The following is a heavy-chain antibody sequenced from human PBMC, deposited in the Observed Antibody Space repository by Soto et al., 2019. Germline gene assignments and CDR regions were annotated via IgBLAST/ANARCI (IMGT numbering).Heavy chain of an antibody. Sequence: SVKVSCKASGGTFSSYAISWVRQAPGQGLEWMGGIIPIFGTANYAQKFQGRVTITADESTSTAYMELSSLKSEDTAVYYCARVGADTAMVTGTYYYYGMDVWGQGTTVTVSS. CDR1: GGTFSSYA. CDR2: IIPIFGTA. D-gene: IGHD5-18*01. CDR3: ARVGADTAMVTGTYYYYGMDV. V-gene: IGHV1-69*13. J-gene: IGHJ6*02.